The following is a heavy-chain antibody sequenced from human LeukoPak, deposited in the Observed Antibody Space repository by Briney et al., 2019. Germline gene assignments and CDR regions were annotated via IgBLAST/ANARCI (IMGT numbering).Heavy chain of an antibody. V-gene: IGHV1-69*13. J-gene: IGHJ3*02. CDR3: ARDYYDSSSLRAFDI. D-gene: IGHD3-22*01. Sequence: VASVKVSCTASGGTFSSYAISWVRQAPGQGLEWMGGIIPIFGTANYAQKFQGRVTITADESTSTAYMELSSLRSEDTAVYYCARDYYDSSSLRAFDIWGQGTMVTVSS. CDR2: IIPIFGTA. CDR1: GGTFSSYA.